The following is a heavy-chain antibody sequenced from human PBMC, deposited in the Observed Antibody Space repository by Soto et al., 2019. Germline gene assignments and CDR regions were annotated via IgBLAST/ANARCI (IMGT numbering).Heavy chain of an antibody. CDR2: IYYSGST. D-gene: IGHD1-26*01. V-gene: IGHV4-31*02. CDR1: GGSISSGGYY. Sequence: SETLSLTGTVSGGSISSGGYYGRWIRQHPGKGLEWIGYIYYSGSTYYNPSLKSRVTISVDTSKNQFSLKLSSVTAADTAVYYCAGIYSGSPGGTLRYWGQGTLVT. J-gene: IGHJ4*02. CDR3: AGIYSGSPGGTLRY.